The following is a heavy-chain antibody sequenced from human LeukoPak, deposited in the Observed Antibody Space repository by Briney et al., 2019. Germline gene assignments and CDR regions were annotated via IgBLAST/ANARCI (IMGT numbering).Heavy chain of an antibody. V-gene: IGHV3-20*04. CDR2: FHWNGGRT. J-gene: IGHJ6*03. CDR3: ARDGGWYKRGLDHYYYYMDV. Sequence: GGSLNLSCEASDSTFDNYGLNWFRKAQARGLEWAPRFHWNGGRTGYADSVKGRFTISRDNAKNSLYLQMNSLRVEDTALYYCARDGGWYKRGLDHYYYYMDVWGKGTTVIVSS. CDR1: DSTFDNYG. D-gene: IGHD6-19*01.